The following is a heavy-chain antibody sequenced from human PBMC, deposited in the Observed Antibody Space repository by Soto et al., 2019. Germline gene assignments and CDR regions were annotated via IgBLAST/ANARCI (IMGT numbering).Heavy chain of an antibody. D-gene: IGHD3-3*01. J-gene: IGHJ3*02. CDR3: ARGGAVGVAGSAAFDM. CDR1: GYPVTAYY. Sequence: QLHLVQSGAVVKKPGASVTVSCSASGYPVTAYYMHWVRQAPGRGLEWMGGINPATGAAKYTQTFQGRVTRAKDPSTRTVFMEPGALTSEDTAVFYGARGGAVGVAGSAAFDMWGQGTLVTVSS. CDR2: INPATGAA. V-gene: IGHV1-2*02.